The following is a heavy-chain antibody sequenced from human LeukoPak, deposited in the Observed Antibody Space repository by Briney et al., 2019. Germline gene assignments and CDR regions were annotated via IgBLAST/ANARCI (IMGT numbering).Heavy chain of an antibody. CDR1: GYIFTNNA. D-gene: IGHD3-3*02. Sequence: ASVKVSCKASGYIFTNNAMNWVRQAPGQGLEWMGWFNTNTRNPTYAQGFTGRFVFSLDTSVSTAYLQISSLKAEDTAVYYCARIRAPSSFGQRESDYWGQGTLVTVSS. V-gene: IGHV7-4-1*02. J-gene: IGHJ4*02. CDR3: ARIRAPSSFGQRESDY. CDR2: FNTNTRNP.